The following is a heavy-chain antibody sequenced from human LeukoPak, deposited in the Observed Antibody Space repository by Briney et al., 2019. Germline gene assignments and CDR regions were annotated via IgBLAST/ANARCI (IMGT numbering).Heavy chain of an antibody. V-gene: IGHV3-23*01. J-gene: IGHJ4*02. CDR1: GFTFSSYA. CDR3: AREENDSSGQRQYYFDY. CDR2: ITTSGGST. D-gene: IGHD3-22*01. Sequence: PGGSLRLSCAASGFTFSSYAMSWVRQAPGEGLEWVSSITTSGGSTYYADSVKGRFTISRDNSKDTLYLQMNSLRAEDTAVYYCAREENDSSGQRQYYFDYWGQGTLVTVSS.